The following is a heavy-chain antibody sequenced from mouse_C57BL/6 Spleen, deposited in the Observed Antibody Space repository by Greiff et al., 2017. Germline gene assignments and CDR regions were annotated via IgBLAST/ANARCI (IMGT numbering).Heavy chain of an antibody. D-gene: IGHD2-5*01. CDR1: GYSFTSYY. CDR3: ASYYSNSAWFAY. Sequence: QVQLQQSGPELVKPGASVKISCKASGYSFTSYYIHWVKQRPGQGLEWIGWIYPGSGNTKYNEKFKGKATLTADTSSSTAYMQLSSLTSADSAVYYCASYYSNSAWFAYWGQGTLVTVSA. V-gene: IGHV1-66*01. J-gene: IGHJ3*01. CDR2: IYPGSGNT.